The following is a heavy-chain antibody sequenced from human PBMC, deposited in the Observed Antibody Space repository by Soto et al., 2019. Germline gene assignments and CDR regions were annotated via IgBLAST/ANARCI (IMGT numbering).Heavy chain of an antibody. D-gene: IGHD1-1*01. J-gene: IGHJ6*03. CDR2: IKRDGSTT. CDR1: GFTFSDYW. CDR3: ASHLQGYYYYMDV. V-gene: IGHV3-74*01. Sequence: PGGSLRLSCAASGFTFSDYWMHWVRQAPGKGLEWVSRIKRDGSTTNYADSVKGRFTISRDNAKNTLYLEMNSLKASDTAMYYCASHLQGYYYYMDVWGKGTTVTVSS.